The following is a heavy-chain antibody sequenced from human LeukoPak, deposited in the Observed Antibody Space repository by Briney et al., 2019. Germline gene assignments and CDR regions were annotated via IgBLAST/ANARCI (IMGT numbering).Heavy chain of an antibody. CDR2: ISGSGGST. Sequence: GGSLRLSCAASGFTFSSYAMSWVRQAPGKGLEWVSAISGSGGSTYYADSVKGRFTISRDNSKNTLYLQMNSLRAEDTAVYYCAGLYYGSGSYYGYWGQGTLVTVSS. CDR3: AGLYYGSGSYYGY. CDR1: GFTFSSYA. D-gene: IGHD3-10*01. J-gene: IGHJ4*02. V-gene: IGHV3-23*01.